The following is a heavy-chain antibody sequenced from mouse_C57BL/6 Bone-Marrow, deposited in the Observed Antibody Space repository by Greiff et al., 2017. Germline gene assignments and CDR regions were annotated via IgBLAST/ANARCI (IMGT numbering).Heavy chain of an antibody. J-gene: IGHJ4*01. V-gene: IGHV14-4*01. CDR1: GFNIKDDY. Sequence: VQLQQSGAELVRPGASVKLSCTASGFNIKDDYMHWVKQRPEQGLEWIGWIDPENGDTEYASKFQGKATITADPSSNTAYLQLSSLTSEDTAVYYCTTGGLRRGDYAMDYWGQGTSVTVSS. CDR3: TTGGLRRGDYAMDY. CDR2: IDPENGDT. D-gene: IGHD2-4*01.